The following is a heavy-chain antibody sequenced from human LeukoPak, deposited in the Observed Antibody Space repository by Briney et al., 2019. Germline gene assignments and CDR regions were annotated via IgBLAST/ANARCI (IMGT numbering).Heavy chain of an antibody. Sequence: GESLKISCKGSGYIFTSYWIGWVRQMPGKGLEWMGIIYPADSDTRYSPSFQGQVTISADKSISTAYLQWSSLKASDTAMYYCARRNLEYCSSTSCYAWGDYYGMDVWGQGTTVTVSS. CDR3: ARRNLEYCSSTSCYAWGDYYGMDV. D-gene: IGHD2-2*01. CDR1: GYIFTSYW. J-gene: IGHJ6*02. V-gene: IGHV5-51*01. CDR2: IYPADSDT.